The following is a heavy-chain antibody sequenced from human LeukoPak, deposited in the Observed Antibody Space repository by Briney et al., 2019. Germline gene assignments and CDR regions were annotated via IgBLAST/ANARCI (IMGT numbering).Heavy chain of an antibody. J-gene: IGHJ4*02. CDR3: ANSYTSSSRTPFDC. V-gene: IGHV3-23*01. CDR1: GFTFSNYA. CDR2: LSGSGGST. Sequence: GGSLRLPCAASGFTFSNYAMTWVRQAPGKGLEWVSRLSGSGGSTYYADSVKGRFTISRGNSKNTLYLEMNNLRAEDTAVYYCANSYTSSSRTPFDCWGQGTLVTVSS. D-gene: IGHD6-6*01.